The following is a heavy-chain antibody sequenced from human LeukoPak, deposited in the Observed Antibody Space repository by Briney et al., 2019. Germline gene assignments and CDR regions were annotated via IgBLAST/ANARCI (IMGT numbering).Heavy chain of an antibody. Sequence: GASVKVSCKASGGTFSSYAISWVRQAPGQGLEWMGGIIPIFGTANYAQKFQGRVTITADKSTSTAYMELSSLRSEDTAVYYCARDRTTGYSSSWYLGWFDPWGQGTLVTVSS. CDR2: IIPIFGTA. CDR3: ARDRTTGYSSSWYLGWFDP. J-gene: IGHJ5*02. V-gene: IGHV1-69*06. D-gene: IGHD6-13*01. CDR1: GGTFSSYA.